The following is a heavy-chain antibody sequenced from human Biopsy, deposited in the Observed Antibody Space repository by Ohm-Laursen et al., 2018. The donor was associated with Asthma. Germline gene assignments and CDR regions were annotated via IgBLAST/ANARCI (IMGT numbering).Heavy chain of an antibody. CDR3: ARTYCDFLTGQVDDAFAI. D-gene: IGHD3-9*01. J-gene: IGHJ3*02. CDR1: GYTFLSYV. V-gene: IGHV1-3*01. CDR2: INAGNGNT. Sequence: SVKASCKASGYTFLSYVIHWVRQAPGQRLEWMGGINAGNGNTKYSQKFQGRVTITRDTSASTAYMELSSLRSEAPAVNYGARTYCDFLTGQVDDAFAIWGQGTMVTVSS.